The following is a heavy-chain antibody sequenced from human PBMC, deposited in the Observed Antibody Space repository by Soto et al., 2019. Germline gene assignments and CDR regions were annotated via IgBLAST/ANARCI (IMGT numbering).Heavy chain of an antibody. D-gene: IGHD4-4*01. CDR3: ARGRHCSASNCAASDY. Sequence: PGESLKISCKGFGYSFSNYWIAWVLQMPWKGLEWMAIIYPSDSDTRYSPSFQGQVTTSADKSISTAYLQWSSLKASDTALYYCARGRHCSASNCAASDYWGQGTLVTVSS. J-gene: IGHJ4*02. CDR2: IYPSDSDT. V-gene: IGHV5-51*01. CDR1: GYSFSNYW.